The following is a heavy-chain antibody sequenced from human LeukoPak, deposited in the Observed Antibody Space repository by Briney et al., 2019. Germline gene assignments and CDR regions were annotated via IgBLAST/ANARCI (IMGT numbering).Heavy chain of an antibody. D-gene: IGHD3-22*01. Sequence: GESLKISCKGSGYSFTSYRIGWVRQMPGKGLEWMGIIYPGDSDTRYSPSFQGQVTISADKSISTAYLQWSSPKASDTAMYYCARGNYYDSSGYSNEHDAFDIWGQGTLVTVSS. CDR3: ARGNYYDSSGYSNEHDAFDI. CDR2: IYPGDSDT. V-gene: IGHV5-51*01. J-gene: IGHJ3*02. CDR1: GYSFTSYR.